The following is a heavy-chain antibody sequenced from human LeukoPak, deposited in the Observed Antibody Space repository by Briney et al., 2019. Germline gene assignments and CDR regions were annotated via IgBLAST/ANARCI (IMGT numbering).Heavy chain of an antibody. CDR3: ARAMRIQLREDF. V-gene: IGHV1-18*04. CDR1: GYTFTSYG. Sequence: ASVKVSCKASGYTFTSYGISWVRQAPGQGLEWMGWINAYNGNTNYAQKLQGRVTITTDTSTSTDYMEMRSLRSDDAAVYYCARAMRIQLREDFWGQGTLVTVSS. J-gene: IGHJ4*02. D-gene: IGHD5-18*01. CDR2: INAYNGNT.